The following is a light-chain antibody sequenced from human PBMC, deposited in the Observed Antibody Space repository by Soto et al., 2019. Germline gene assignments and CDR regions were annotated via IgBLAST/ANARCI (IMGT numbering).Light chain of an antibody. Sequence: EIVMTQSPATLSVSPGERATLSCRASQSVSSNLAWYQQKPGQAPRLLIYGASTRATGIPARFSGSGSGTEFTLTISSLQSEDFAVYYCQQELTFGGGTRWRSN. CDR3: QQELT. J-gene: IGKJ4*01. CDR1: QSVSSN. CDR2: GAS. V-gene: IGKV3-15*01.